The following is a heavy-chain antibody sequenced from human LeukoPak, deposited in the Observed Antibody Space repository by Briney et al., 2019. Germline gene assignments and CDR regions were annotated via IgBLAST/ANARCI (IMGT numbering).Heavy chain of an antibody. Sequence: GGSLRLSCAASGFSFSSYAMTWVRQAPGKGLEWVSSIDAGGGDTYHSDSVKGRFTISRDNSMNTLYLQMNSLRADDTAVYYCGRPTKYWLVRGNGVDVWGQGTTVTVSS. V-gene: IGHV3-23*01. CDR1: GFSFSSYA. CDR3: GRPTKYWLVRGNGVDV. CDR2: IDAGGGDT. D-gene: IGHD6-19*01. J-gene: IGHJ6*02.